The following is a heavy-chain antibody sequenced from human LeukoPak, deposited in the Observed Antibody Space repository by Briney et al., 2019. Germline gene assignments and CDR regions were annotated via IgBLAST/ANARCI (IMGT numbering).Heavy chain of an antibody. J-gene: IGHJ4*02. D-gene: IGHD5-12*01. Sequence: SETLSLTCTVSGGSISSGDYYWSWIRQHPGKGLEWIGYIYYSGSTHYNPSLRSRVTISVDTSKNQFSLNLNSVTAADTAVYYCARGGYYFDYWGQGTLVTVSS. CDR3: ARGGYYFDY. CDR1: GGSISSGDYY. CDR2: IYYSGST. V-gene: IGHV4-31*03.